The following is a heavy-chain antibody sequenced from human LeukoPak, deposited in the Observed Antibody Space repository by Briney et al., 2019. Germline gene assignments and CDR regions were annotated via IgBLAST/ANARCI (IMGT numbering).Heavy chain of an antibody. J-gene: IGHJ4*02. CDR1: GFTFSNAW. CDR2: IKSKTDGGTT. D-gene: IGHD2-2*01. Sequence: GGSLRLSCAASGFTFSNAWMSWVRQAPGKGLQWVGRIKSKTDGGTTHYAAPVKGRFTISRDDSKNTLYLQMNSLRAEDTAVYYCAKDPVRYCSSTSCYEGDYWGQGTLVTVSS. CDR3: AKDPVRYCSSTSCYEGDY. V-gene: IGHV3-15*01.